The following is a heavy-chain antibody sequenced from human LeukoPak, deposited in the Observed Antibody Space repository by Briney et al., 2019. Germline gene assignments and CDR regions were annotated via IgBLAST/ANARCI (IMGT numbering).Heavy chain of an antibody. CDR3: ARGFGWEQQLVPFFDY. D-gene: IGHD6-13*01. J-gene: IGHJ4*02. V-gene: IGHV3-74*01. CDR1: GFTFSSYW. Sequence: PGGSLRLFCAAAGFTFSSYWMHWVRQAPGKGLVWVSRINVDGSSKSYADSGKGRFTISRDNAKTTLYLQTHSTRAEDTAVYYCARGFGWEQQLVPFFDYWGQGTLVTVSS. CDR2: INVDGSSK.